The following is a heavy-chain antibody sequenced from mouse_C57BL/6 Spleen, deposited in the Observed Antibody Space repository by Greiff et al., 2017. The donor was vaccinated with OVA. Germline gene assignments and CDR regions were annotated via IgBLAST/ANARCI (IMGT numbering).Heavy chain of an antibody. CDR3: ARDLGRSSWFAY. Sequence: VQLQQPGAELVKPGASVKLSCKASGYTFTSYWMQWVKQRPGQGLEWIGEIDPSDSYTNYNQKFKGKATLTVDTSSSTAYMQLSSLTSEDSAVYYCARDLGRSSWFAYWGQGTLVTVSA. D-gene: IGHD4-1*01. V-gene: IGHV1-50*01. CDR2: IDPSDSYT. J-gene: IGHJ3*01. CDR1: GYTFTSYW.